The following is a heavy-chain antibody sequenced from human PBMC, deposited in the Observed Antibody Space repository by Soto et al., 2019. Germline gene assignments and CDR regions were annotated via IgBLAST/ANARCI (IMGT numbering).Heavy chain of an antibody. Sequence: PGGSLRLSCGASGFTFSSYAMSWVRQAPGKGLEWVSAISGSGGSTYYADSVKGRFTISRDNSKNTLYLQMNSLRAEDTAVYYCAKDPDYYYGMDVWGQGTTVTVSS. J-gene: IGHJ6*02. CDR1: GFTFSSYA. V-gene: IGHV3-23*01. CDR3: AKDPDYYYGMDV. CDR2: ISGSGGST.